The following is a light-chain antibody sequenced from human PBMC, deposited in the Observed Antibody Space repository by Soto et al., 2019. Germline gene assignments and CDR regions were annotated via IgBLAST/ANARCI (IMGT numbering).Light chain of an antibody. CDR2: LTS. V-gene: IGKV3-11*01. CDR1: QTVNSR. J-gene: IGKJ5*01. Sequence: ILVTYSPDTLSSFPVERATLYCRASQTVNSRLAWYQHKPGQAPRLLIYLTSNRATGIPARFSGSGSGTDFTLTISSRVPADFAVYYCQQYGRTSPVTFGQGTRLEVK. CDR3: QQYGRTSPVT.